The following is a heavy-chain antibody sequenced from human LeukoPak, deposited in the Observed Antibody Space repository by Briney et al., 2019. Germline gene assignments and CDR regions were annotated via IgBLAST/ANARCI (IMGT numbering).Heavy chain of an antibody. CDR1: GYTFTSYA. CDR3: ARGGSAPYYYYYMDV. V-gene: IGHV1-3*03. D-gene: IGHD3-10*01. J-gene: IGHJ6*03. Sequence: ASVKVSCKASGYTFTSYAMHWVRQAPGQRLEWMGWINAGNGNTKYSQEFQGRVTITRDTSASTAYMELSSLRSEDMAVYYCARGGSAPYYYYYMDVWGKGTTVTVSS. CDR2: INAGNGNT.